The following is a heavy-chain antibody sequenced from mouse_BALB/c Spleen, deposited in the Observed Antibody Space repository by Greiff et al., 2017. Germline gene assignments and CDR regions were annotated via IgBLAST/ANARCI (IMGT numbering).Heavy chain of an antibody. CDR3: ARGDMDY. Sequence: QVQLQQSGPELVKPGASVRISCKASGYTFTSYYIHWVKQRPGQGLEWIGWINPGNVNTKYNEKFKGKATLTADKSSSTAYMQLSSLTSEDSAVYFCARGDMDYWGQGTLVTVSA. V-gene: IGHV1S56*01. J-gene: IGHJ3*01. D-gene: IGHD3-3*01. CDR1: GYTFTSYY. CDR2: INPGNVNT.